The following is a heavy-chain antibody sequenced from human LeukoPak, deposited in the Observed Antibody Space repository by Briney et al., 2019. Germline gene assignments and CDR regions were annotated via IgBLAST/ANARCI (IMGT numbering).Heavy chain of an antibody. CDR1: GDSLSSNNW. CDR3: ARNYDDDAFDI. Sequence: KPSETLSLTCAVSGDSLSSNNWWNWVRQPPGKGLEWIGQIYHRGSTNYNPSLKSRVTIIVDKSKNQFSLKLSSVTAADTAVYYCARNYDDDAFDIWGQGTMVTVSS. D-gene: IGHD1-7*01. J-gene: IGHJ3*02. CDR2: IYHRGST. V-gene: IGHV4-4*02.